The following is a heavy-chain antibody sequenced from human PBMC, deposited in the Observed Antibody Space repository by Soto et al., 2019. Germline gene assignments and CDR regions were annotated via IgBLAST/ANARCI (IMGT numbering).Heavy chain of an antibody. J-gene: IGHJ4*02. CDR3: ARDLKWELFR. V-gene: IGHV3-33*01. D-gene: IGHD1-26*01. CDR1: GFTFSSYG. CDR2: IWYDGSNK. Sequence: PGGSLRLSCAASGFTFSSYGMHWVRQAPGKGLEWVAVIWYDGSNKYYADSVKGRFTISRDNSKNTLYLQMNSLRAEDTAVYYCARDLKWELFRRAQGTLDTGSS.